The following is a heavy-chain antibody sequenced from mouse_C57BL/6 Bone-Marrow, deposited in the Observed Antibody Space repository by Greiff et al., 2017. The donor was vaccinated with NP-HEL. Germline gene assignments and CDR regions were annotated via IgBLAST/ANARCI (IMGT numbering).Heavy chain of an antibody. Sequence: EVQLKESGPVLVKPGASVKMSCKASGYTFTDYYMNWVKQSHGKSLEWIGVINPYNGGTSYNQKFKGKATLTVDKSSSTAYMELNSLTSDDSAVYYCARSRYLSWGQGTTLTVSS. CDR1: GYTFTDYY. CDR2: INPYNGGT. V-gene: IGHV1-19*01. J-gene: IGHJ2*01. CDR3: ARSRYLS. D-gene: IGHD5-1*01.